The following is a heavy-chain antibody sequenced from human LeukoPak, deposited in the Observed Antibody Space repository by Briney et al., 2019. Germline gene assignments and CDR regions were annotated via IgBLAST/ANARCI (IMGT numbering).Heavy chain of an antibody. CDR1: GFTFSGYA. D-gene: IGHD1-26*01. V-gene: IGHV3-23*01. J-gene: IGHJ3*02. CDR3: ANFVGATPDAFDI. Sequence: GGSLRLSCAASGFTFSGYAMSWVRQAPGKGLEWVSAISGSGGGTYYADSVKGRFTISRDNSKNTLYLQMNSLRAEDTAVYYCANFVGATPDAFDIWGQGIMVTVSS. CDR2: ISGSGGGT.